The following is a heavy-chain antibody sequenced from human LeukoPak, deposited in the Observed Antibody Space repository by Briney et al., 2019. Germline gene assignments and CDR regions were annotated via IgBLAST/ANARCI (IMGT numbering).Heavy chain of an antibody. Sequence: GGSLRLSCAASGFTFSSYGMHWVRQAPGKGLEWVAFIRYDGSNKYYADSVKGRFTISRDNSKNTLYLQMNSLRAEDTAVYYCARWQPTVPYYYMDVWGKGTTVTVSS. V-gene: IGHV3-30*02. J-gene: IGHJ6*03. CDR1: GFTFSSYG. CDR3: ARWQPTVPYYYMDV. CDR2: IRYDGSNK. D-gene: IGHD4-17*01.